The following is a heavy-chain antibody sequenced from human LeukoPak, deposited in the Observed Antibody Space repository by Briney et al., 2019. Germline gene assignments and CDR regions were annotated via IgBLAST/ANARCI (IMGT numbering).Heavy chain of an antibody. CDR3: VRDSGYGLDTFDI. CDR2: TYYRSKLYN. J-gene: IGHJ3*02. D-gene: IGHD5-12*01. Sequence: QTLSLTCAISGDSVSSESAAWNWLRQSPSRGLEWLGQTYYRSKLYNDYAVSVKSRITINPDTSKNQFSLQLNSVTPEDTAVYFCVRDSGYGLDTFDIWGQGTMVTVS. V-gene: IGHV6-1*01. CDR1: GDSVSSESAA.